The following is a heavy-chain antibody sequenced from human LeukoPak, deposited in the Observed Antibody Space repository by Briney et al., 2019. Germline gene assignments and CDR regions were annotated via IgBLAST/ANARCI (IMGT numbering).Heavy chain of an antibody. D-gene: IGHD3-16*01. CDR1: GFTFSSYW. CDR2: IKQDGSEK. V-gene: IGHV3-7*01. CDR3: ARDGYYDYVWGSETTLSDY. J-gene: IGHJ4*02. Sequence: SGGSLRLSCAASGFTFSSYWMSWVRQAPGKGLEWVANIKQDGSEKNYVDSVKGRFTISRGNAKNSLYLQMNSLRAEDTAVYYCARDGYYDYVWGSETTLSDYWGQGTLVTVSS.